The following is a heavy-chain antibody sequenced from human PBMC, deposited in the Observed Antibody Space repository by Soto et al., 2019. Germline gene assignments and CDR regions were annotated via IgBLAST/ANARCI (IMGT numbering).Heavy chain of an antibody. Sequence: PGESLKISCKGSGYSFTSYWISWARQMPGKGLEWMGRIDPSDSYTNYSPSFQGHVTISADKSISTAYLQWSSLKASDTAMYYCARRREVYYGMDVWGQGTTVTVSS. J-gene: IGHJ6*02. CDR1: GYSFTSYW. CDR3: ARRREVYYGMDV. V-gene: IGHV5-10-1*01. CDR2: IDPSDSYT.